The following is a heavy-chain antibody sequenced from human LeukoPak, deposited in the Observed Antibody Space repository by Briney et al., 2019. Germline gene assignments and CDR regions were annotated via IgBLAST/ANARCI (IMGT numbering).Heavy chain of an antibody. V-gene: IGHV5-51*01. CDR2: FYPADSDT. D-gene: IGHD3-22*01. CDR1: GYSFNNYW. Sequence: GESLKISCKGSGYSFNNYWIGWARQMPGKGLGWMGIFYPADSDTSYSPSFQGQVTISADKSISTAYLQWSSLKASDTTMYYCARQQGDLLGSMIVVADHAFDIWGQGTMVTVSS. CDR3: ARQQGDLLGSMIVVADHAFDI. J-gene: IGHJ3*02.